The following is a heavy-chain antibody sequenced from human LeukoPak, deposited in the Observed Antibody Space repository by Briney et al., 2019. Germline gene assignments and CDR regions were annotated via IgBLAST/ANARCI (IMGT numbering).Heavy chain of an antibody. CDR1: GGSISSYY. CDR2: IYTSGST. CDR3: ARVYYDILTGSNWFDP. J-gene: IGHJ5*02. Sequence: SETLSLTCTVSGGSISSYYWSWIRQPAGKGLEWIGRIYTSGSTNYNPSLKSRVTMSVDTSKNQFSLKLSSVTAADTAVCYCARVYYDILTGSNWFDPWGQGTLVTVSS. V-gene: IGHV4-4*07. D-gene: IGHD3-9*01.